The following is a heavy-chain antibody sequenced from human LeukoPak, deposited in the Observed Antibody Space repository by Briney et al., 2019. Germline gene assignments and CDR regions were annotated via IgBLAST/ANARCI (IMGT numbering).Heavy chain of an antibody. J-gene: IGHJ4*02. CDR2: INYSGST. V-gene: IGHV4-59*12. CDR3: ARAHYFGSGSYFDY. D-gene: IGHD3-10*01. CDR1: GFTFSSYG. Sequence: PGGSLRLSCAASGFTFSSYGMHWVRQAPGKGLEWLGYINYSGSTYYNPSLKSRVSISVDTSKNRFSLNLNSVTAADTAVYFCARAHYFGSGSYFDYWCQGTLVAVSS.